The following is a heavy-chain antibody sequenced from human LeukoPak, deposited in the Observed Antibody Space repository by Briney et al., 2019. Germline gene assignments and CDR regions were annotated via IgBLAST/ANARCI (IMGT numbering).Heavy chain of an antibody. Sequence: GGSLRLSCAASGFTFSNYGMHWVRQAPGKGLEWVALIWYDGSNKYYTDSVEGRLTISRDNSKDTLFLQMNSLRAEDTAVYYCAREGPRGNSQSDYWGQGTLVTVSS. J-gene: IGHJ4*02. CDR3: AREGPRGNSQSDY. D-gene: IGHD2/OR15-2a*01. CDR1: GFTFSNYG. CDR2: IWYDGSNK. V-gene: IGHV3-33*01.